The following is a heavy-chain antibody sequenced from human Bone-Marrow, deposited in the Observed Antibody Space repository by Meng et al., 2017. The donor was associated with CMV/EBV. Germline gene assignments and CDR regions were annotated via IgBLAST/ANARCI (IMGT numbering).Heavy chain of an antibody. CDR1: GFTFNGYA. J-gene: IGHJ4*02. Sequence: GESLKISCAASGFTFNGYAMHWVRQAPGKGLEWVALISYDGSKKYYADSVKGRFTISRDNSKNTLYLQMNSLRAEDTAVYYCAKDWGRGGRDPGYWGQGTLVTVSS. D-gene: IGHD5-24*01. CDR3: AKDWGRGGRDPGY. CDR2: ISYDGSKK. V-gene: IGHV3-30-3*01.